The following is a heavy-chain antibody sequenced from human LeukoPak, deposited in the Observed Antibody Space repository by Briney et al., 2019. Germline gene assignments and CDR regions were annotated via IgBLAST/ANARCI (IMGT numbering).Heavy chain of an antibody. V-gene: IGHV3-21*01. CDR1: GFTFSSYS. CDR3: ARSPSTIGYYYYYYMDV. J-gene: IGHJ6*03. CDR2: ISSSSSYI. Sequence: GGSLRLSCAASGFTFSSYSMNWVRQAPGKGLEWVSSISSSSSYIYYADSVKGRFTISRDNAKNSLYLQMNSLRAEGTAVYYCARSPSTIGYYYYYYMDVWGKGTTVTISS. D-gene: IGHD3-3*01.